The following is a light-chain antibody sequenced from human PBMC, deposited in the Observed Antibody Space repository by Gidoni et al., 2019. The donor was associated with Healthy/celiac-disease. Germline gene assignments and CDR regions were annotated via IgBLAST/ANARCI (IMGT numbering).Light chain of an antibody. CDR1: QDISNY. V-gene: IGKV1-33*01. CDR3: QQYDNLPALT. Sequence: ENQMNQAPSSLSASVGDRVTITCQASQDISNYLNWYQQKPGKAPKLLIYDASNLETGVPSSFSGSGSGTDFTFTISSLQPEDIATYYCQQYDNLPALTFGGGTKVEIK. J-gene: IGKJ4*01. CDR2: DAS.